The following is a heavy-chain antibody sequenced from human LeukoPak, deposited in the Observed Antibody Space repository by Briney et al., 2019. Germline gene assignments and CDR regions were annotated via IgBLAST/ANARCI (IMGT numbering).Heavy chain of an antibody. V-gene: IGHV3-23*01. CDR3: AKGGTRGNFDY. J-gene: IGHJ4*02. D-gene: IGHD2/OR15-2a*01. CDR2: ISGSGGST. CDR1: GFSFSTYG. Sequence: GGTLRLSCAASGFSFSTYGMSWVRQAPGKGLEWVSAISGSGGSTYYADSVKGRFTISRDNSKNTLYLQMNSLRAEDTAVYYCAKGGTRGNFDYWGQGTLVTVSS.